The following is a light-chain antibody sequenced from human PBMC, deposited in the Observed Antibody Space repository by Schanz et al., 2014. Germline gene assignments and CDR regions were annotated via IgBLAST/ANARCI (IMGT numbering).Light chain of an antibody. CDR1: QSISSW. J-gene: IGKJ1*01. Sequence: DIQLTQSPSTLSASVGDRVTITCRASQSISSWLAWYQQKPGKAPKLLIYDASSLESGVPSRFSGSGSGTDFTLTISSLQPEDVATYYCLQDYNYPVTFGQGTKVEIK. V-gene: IGKV1-5*01. CDR3: LQDYNYPVT. CDR2: DAS.